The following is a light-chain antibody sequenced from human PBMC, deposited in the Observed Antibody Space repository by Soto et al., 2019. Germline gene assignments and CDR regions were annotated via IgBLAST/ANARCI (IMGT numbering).Light chain of an antibody. CDR1: SSDVGGYNY. J-gene: IGLJ1*01. Sequence: LTQPCSVYGSSRRSITNYKKRTSSDVGGYNYVSWYQHHPGKAPKLIIYDVTNRPSGVSNPFSGSKSGNTASLTISGLQPEDEADYYCSSYTTSNTRQIVFGTGTKVTVL. CDR2: DVT. CDR3: SSYTTSNTRQIV. V-gene: IGLV2-14*03.